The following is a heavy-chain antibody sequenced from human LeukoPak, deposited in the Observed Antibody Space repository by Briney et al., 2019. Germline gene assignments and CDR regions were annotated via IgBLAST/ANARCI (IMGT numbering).Heavy chain of an antibody. J-gene: IGHJ3*02. CDR3: ARIPSEMATINDAFDI. Sequence: PSETLSLTCTVSGGSTSSHYWSWIRQPPGKGLEWIGYIYYSGSTNYTPSLKCRVAKSVDTPKHQFSLKLSSVTAADTAVYYCARIPSEMATINDAFDIWGQGTMVTVSS. D-gene: IGHD5-24*01. CDR2: IYYSGST. V-gene: IGHV4-59*11. CDR1: GGSTSSHY.